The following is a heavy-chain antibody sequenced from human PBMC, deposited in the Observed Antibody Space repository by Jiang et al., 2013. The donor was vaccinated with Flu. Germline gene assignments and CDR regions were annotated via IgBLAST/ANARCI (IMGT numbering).Heavy chain of an antibody. V-gene: IGHV1-18*01. J-gene: IGHJ4*02. D-gene: IGHD4-17*01. CDR3: ARDITYSGDSTFDY. CDR2: ISAYNGNT. Sequence: GASVKVSCKASGYAFTSYGISWVRQAPGQGLEWMGWISAYNGNTNYAQKLQGRVTMTTDTSTSTAYMELRSLRSDDTAVYYCARDITYSGDSTFDYWGQGTLVTVSS. CDR1: GYAFTSYG.